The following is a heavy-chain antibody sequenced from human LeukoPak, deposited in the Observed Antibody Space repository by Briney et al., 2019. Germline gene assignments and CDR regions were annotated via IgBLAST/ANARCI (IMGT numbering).Heavy chain of an antibody. V-gene: IGHV1-2*02. J-gene: IGHJ4*02. CDR1: GYTFTGYY. CDR3: ARVRRWELLSLDY. D-gene: IGHD1-26*01. CDR2: INPNSGGT. Sequence: GASVKVSCKASGYTFTGYYMHWVRQAPGQGLEWMGWINPNSGGTSYAQKFQGRVTMTRDTSISTAYMELSRLRSDDTAVYYCARVRRWELLSLDYWGQGTLVTVSS.